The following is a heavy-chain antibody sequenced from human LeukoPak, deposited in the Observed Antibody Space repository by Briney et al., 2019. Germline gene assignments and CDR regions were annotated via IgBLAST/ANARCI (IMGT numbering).Heavy chain of an antibody. D-gene: IGHD1-20*01. V-gene: IGHV1-18*01. J-gene: IGHJ5*02. Sequence: ASVKVSCKASGYTFTSYGISWVRQAPGQGLEWMGWISAYNGNTNYAQKFQGRVTTTEDTSTDTAYMELSSLRSEDTAVYYCATTLTGTDNWFDPWGQGTLVTVSS. CDR3: ATTLTGTDNWFDP. CDR2: ISAYNGNT. CDR1: GYTFTSYG.